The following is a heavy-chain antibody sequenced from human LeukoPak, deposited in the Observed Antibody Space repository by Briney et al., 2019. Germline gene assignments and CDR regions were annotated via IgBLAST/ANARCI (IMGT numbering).Heavy chain of an antibody. CDR1: GFTFSRYS. D-gene: IGHD6-19*01. Sequence: GGSLRLSCAASGFTFSRYSMNWVRHAPGKGLESVSYISSLSGTIYYADSVKGRFIISRDNAQNSLFLQMNSLRAEDTAVYYCARALGFSSGWCVGYFDYWGQGTLVTVSS. J-gene: IGHJ4*02. CDR3: ARALGFSSGWCVGYFDY. CDR2: ISSLSGTI. V-gene: IGHV3-48*01.